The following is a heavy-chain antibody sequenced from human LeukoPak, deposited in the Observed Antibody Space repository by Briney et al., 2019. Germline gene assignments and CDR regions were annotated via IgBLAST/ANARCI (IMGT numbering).Heavy chain of an antibody. J-gene: IGHJ4*02. V-gene: IGHV1-46*01. CDR2: INPSGVTT. D-gene: IGHD3-22*01. Sequence: ASVKVSCKASGYTFTSYYMHWVRQAPGQGLEWMGIINPSGVTTNYAQKFQGRVTMTRDTSTSTVYMELSSLTSEDTAVYYCARDPYESSVYYYFDYWGQETLVTVSS. CDR1: GYTFTSYY. CDR3: ARDPYESSVYYYFDY.